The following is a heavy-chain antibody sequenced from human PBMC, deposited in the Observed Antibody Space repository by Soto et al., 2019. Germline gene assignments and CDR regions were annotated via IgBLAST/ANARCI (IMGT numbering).Heavy chain of an antibody. CDR2: ISSINNNK. J-gene: IGHJ4*02. CDR3: AGGARNTSGYYDFDY. V-gene: IGHV3-21*02. CDR1: XXXXXSXX. Sequence: EAQLVESGGGLVKPGGSLXXSXXXXXXXXXSXXXXXXXXAXXXXXXXVSSISSINNNKYSAYSLQGRFTISRDNAKNSLYLQMNSLRAEDTAVYYCAGGARNTSGYYDFDYWGQGTLVTVSS. D-gene: IGHD3-22*01.